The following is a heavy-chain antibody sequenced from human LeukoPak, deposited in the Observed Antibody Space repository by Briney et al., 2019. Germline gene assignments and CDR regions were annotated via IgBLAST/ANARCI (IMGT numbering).Heavy chain of an antibody. J-gene: IGHJ4*02. CDR2: ITWNGAFI. D-gene: IGHD3-16*01. Sequence: GGSLRLSCSASGFTFDDFFMQWVRHAPGKGLEWVSGITWNGAFIGYAASVQGRFTIPRDNAKNSLYLEMRSLRTEDTALYYCAKALGQDWGQGTLVTVSS. CDR3: AKALGQD. CDR1: GFTFDDFF. V-gene: IGHV3-9*01.